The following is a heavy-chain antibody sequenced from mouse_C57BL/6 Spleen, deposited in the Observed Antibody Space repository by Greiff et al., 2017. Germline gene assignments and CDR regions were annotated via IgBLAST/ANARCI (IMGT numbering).Heavy chain of an antibody. CDR2: INPNNGGT. D-gene: IGHD1-1*01. V-gene: IGHV1-18*01. CDR3: ARSLYYYGSSYIFAY. CDR1: GYTFTDYN. J-gene: IGHJ3*01. Sequence: EVQLQQSGPELVKPGASVKIPCKASGYTFTDYNMDWVKQSHGKSLEWIGDINPNNGGTIYNQKFKGKATLTVDKSSSTAYMELRSLTSEDTAVYYCARSLYYYGSSYIFAYWGQGTLVTVSA.